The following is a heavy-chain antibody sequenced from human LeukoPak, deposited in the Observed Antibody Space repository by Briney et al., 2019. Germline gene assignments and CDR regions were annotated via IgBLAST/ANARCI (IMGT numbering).Heavy chain of an antibody. D-gene: IGHD5-24*01. CDR1: GFTFSSYS. Sequence: GGSLRLSCAASGFTFSSYSMNWVRQAPGKGLEWVSSISSSSSYIYYADSVKGRFTISRDNAKNSLYLQMNSLRAEDTAVYYCAKDVQRWLNLRYYFDYWGQGTLVTVSS. CDR3: AKDVQRWLNLRYYFDY. CDR2: ISSSSSYI. V-gene: IGHV3-21*01. J-gene: IGHJ4*02.